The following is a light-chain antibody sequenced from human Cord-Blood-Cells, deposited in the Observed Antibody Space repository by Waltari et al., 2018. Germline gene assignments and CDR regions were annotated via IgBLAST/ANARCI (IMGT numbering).Light chain of an antibody. CDR3: SSYTSSSTV. CDR1: SSDAGGYNY. V-gene: IGLV2-14*01. J-gene: IGLJ2*01. Sequence: QSALTQPAPVSGSPGQSITLSCTGTSSDAGGYNYVSWYQQHPGQAPKLMIYDVSNRPSGVSNRFSGSKSGNTASLTISGLQAEDEADYYCSSYTSSSTVFGGGTKLTVL. CDR2: DVS.